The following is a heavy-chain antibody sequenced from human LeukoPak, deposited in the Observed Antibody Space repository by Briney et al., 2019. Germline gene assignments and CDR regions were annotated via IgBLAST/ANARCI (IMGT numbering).Heavy chain of an antibody. CDR2: ISGSGGST. CDR3: AKHSYGSGQVMDV. D-gene: IGHD3-10*01. Sequence: GGSLRLSCAASGFTFSSYAMSWVRQAPGKGLEWVSAISGSGGSTYYADSVKGRYTISRDNSKNTLYLQMNSLRAEDTAVYYCAKHSYGSGQVMDVWGQGTTVTVSS. CDR1: GFTFSSYA. J-gene: IGHJ6*02. V-gene: IGHV3-23*01.